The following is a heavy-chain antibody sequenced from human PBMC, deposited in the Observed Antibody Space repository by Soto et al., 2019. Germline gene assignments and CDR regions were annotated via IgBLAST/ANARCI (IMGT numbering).Heavy chain of an antibody. V-gene: IGHV4-30-4*01. CDR1: GGSISRGDYY. CDR3: ARTNWNNFDY. Sequence: SETLPLTCTVSGGSISRGDYYLSWIRQPPGKGLEWIGYIYYSGSTYYNPSLKSRVTISVDKSKNQFSLKLSSVTAADTAVYYCARTNWNNFDYWRKGNLITVS. CDR2: IYYSGST. J-gene: IGHJ4*02. D-gene: IGHD1-20*01.